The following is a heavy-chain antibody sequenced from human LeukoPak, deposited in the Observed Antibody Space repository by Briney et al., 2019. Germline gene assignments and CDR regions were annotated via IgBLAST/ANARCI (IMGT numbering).Heavy chain of an antibody. CDR1: GGSFSGYY. Sequence: PSETLSLTCAVYGGSFSGYYWSWIRQPPGKGLEWIGEINHSGSTNYNPSLKSRVTISVDTSKNQFSLKLSSVTAADTAVYYCARSLSTSSNNDAFDIWGQGTTVTVSS. J-gene: IGHJ3*02. CDR3: ARSLSTSSNNDAFDI. CDR2: INHSGST. V-gene: IGHV4-34*01. D-gene: IGHD2-2*01.